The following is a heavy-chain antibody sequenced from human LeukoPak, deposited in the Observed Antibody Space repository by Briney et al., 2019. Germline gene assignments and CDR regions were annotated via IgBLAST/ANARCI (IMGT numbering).Heavy chain of an antibody. D-gene: IGHD3-16*01. CDR1: GFTFSTYG. V-gene: IGHV3-30*02. CDR2: IRYDGAIK. CDR3: AKGEGGALGIPHPYYFDY. Sequence: GGSLRLSCAATGFTFSTYGMHWVRQTPGKGLEWVAFIRYDGAIKYYADSVKGRFTISRDNSKNTLYLQINSLTTEDTAVYYCAKGEGGALGIPHPYYFDYWGQGNVVTVSS. J-gene: IGHJ4*02.